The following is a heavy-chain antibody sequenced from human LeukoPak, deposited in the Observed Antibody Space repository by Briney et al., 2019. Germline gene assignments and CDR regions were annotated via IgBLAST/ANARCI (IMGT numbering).Heavy chain of an antibody. CDR1: GFTFSHYW. J-gene: IGHJ3*02. Sequence: GGSLRLSCAASGFTFSHYWMTWVRQAPGKGLEWVAVIWYDGSNKYYADSVKGRFTISRDNSKNTLYLQMNSLRAEDTAVYYCARNGHDAFDIWGQGTMVTVSS. CDR3: ARNGHDAFDI. V-gene: IGHV3-33*08. CDR2: IWYDGSNK.